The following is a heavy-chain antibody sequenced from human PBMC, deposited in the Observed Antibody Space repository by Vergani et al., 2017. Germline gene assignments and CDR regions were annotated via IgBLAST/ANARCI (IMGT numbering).Heavy chain of an antibody. Sequence: EVQLVESGGGLIQPGGSLRLSCAASGFTVSSNYMSWVRQAPGKGLEWVSVIYSGGSTYSADSVKGRFTISRDNSKNTLYLQMNSLRAEDTAVYYCARKRWNYYDSSGSYAFDIWGQGTMVTVSS. J-gene: IGHJ3*02. CDR2: IYSGGST. CDR3: ARKRWNYYDSSGSYAFDI. V-gene: IGHV3-53*01. CDR1: GFTVSSNY. D-gene: IGHD3-22*01.